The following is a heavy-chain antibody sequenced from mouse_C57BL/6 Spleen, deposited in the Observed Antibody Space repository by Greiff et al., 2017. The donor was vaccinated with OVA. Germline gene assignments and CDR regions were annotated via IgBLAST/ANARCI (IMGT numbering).Heavy chain of an antibody. J-gene: IGHJ2*01. Sequence: QVQLQQPGAELVKPGASVKMSCKASGYTFTSYWITWVKQRPGQGLEWIGDIYPGSGSTNYNEKFQSKATLTVDTSSSTAYTPLSSRTAEDSAVYYGARGLGRGDYFDYWGQGTTLTVSS. CDR3: ARGLGRGDYFDY. V-gene: IGHV1-55*01. CDR1: GYTFTSYW. D-gene: IGHD4-1*01. CDR2: IYPGSGST.